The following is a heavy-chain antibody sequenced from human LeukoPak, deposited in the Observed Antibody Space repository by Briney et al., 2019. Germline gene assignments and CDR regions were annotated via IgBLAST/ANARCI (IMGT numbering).Heavy chain of an antibody. CDR2: ITTSSSYT. V-gene: IGHV3-21*04. Sequence: GGSLRLSCEAFGFSFSSYNMDWVRQTPGKGLEWISSITTSSSYTFYADSVKGRFTISRDNARNSLYLQMNSLRPEDTALYYCSTDPRLLMYWGQGTLVTVSS. CDR3: STDPRLLMY. D-gene: IGHD2-8*01. J-gene: IGHJ4*02. CDR1: GFSFSSYN.